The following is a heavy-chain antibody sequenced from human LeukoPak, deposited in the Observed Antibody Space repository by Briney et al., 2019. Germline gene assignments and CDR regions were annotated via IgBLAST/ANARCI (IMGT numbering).Heavy chain of an antibody. V-gene: IGHV1-18*01. Sequence: ASVKVSCKASGYTFTSYGISWVRQAPGQGLEWMGWISAYNGNTNYAQKLQGRVTMTTDTSTSTAYMELRSLRSDDTAVYYCARDGTKGYCSGGSCYPFDYWGQGTPVTASS. CDR3: ARDGTKGYCSGGSCYPFDY. D-gene: IGHD2-15*01. CDR2: ISAYNGNT. CDR1: GYTFTSYG. J-gene: IGHJ4*02.